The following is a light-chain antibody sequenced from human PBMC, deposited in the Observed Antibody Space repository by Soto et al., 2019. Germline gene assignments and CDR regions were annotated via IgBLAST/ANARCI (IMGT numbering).Light chain of an antibody. CDR2: DVF. J-gene: IGKJ4*01. CDR3: QQFNNYFLT. CDR1: QSITYW. V-gene: IGKV1-5*01. Sequence: DIQMTQSPSSLSASVGDRVTITCRASQSITYWLAWYQQKPGRAPKLLIYDVFNLQSGVPSRFSGSGSGTEFTLTISSLPPADSATYFCQQFNNYFLTFGGGTKVQIK.